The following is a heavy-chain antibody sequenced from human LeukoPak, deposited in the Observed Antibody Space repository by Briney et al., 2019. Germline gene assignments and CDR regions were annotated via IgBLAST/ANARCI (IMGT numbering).Heavy chain of an antibody. J-gene: IGHJ4*02. CDR3: AKDIGPLEMATMAFDY. V-gene: IGHV3-9*01. D-gene: IGHD5-24*01. Sequence: PGRSLRLSCAASGFTFDDYAMHWVRQAPGKGLEWVSGISWNSGSIGYADSVKGRFTISRDNAKNSLYLQLNSLRAEDTALYYCAKDIGPLEMATMAFDYWGQGALVTVSS. CDR2: ISWNSGSI. CDR1: GFTFDDYA.